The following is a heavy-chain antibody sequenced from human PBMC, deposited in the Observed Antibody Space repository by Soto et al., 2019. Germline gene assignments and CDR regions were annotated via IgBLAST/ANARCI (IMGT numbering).Heavy chain of an antibody. Sequence: GASVKVSCKASGGTFSSYAISWVRQAPGQGLEWMGGIIPIFGTANYAQKFQGRVTITADESTSTAYMELSSLRSEDTAVYYCARELWYYGSGSYQGYFDYWGQGTLVTVS. CDR1: GGTFSSYA. V-gene: IGHV1-69*13. J-gene: IGHJ4*02. D-gene: IGHD3-10*01. CDR3: ARELWYYGSGSYQGYFDY. CDR2: IIPIFGTA.